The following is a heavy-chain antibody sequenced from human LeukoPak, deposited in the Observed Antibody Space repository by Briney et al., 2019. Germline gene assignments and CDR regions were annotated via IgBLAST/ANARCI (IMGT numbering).Heavy chain of an antibody. Sequence: SETLSLTCTASGGSIRSSSYYWGWIRQPPGKGLEWIGGVYYSGSTYYNPSLKSRVTISVDPSKNQFSLKLSSVTAADTAVYFCARLGIQLWSNRFDPSGQGTLVTVSS. D-gene: IGHD5-18*01. V-gene: IGHV4-39*01. CDR1: GGSIRSSSYY. J-gene: IGHJ5*02. CDR2: VYYSGST. CDR3: ARLGIQLWSNRFDP.